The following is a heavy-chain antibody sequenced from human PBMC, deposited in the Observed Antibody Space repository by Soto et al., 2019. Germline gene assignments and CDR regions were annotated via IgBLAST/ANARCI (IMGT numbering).Heavy chain of an antibody. V-gene: IGHV1-2*02. CDR2: INPNSGGT. D-gene: IGHD3-22*01. CDR3: ARVYPLSTYYYDSSGYSALDY. Sequence: ASVKVSCKASGYTFTGYYMHWVRQAPGQGLEWMGWINPNSGGTNYAQKFQGRVTMTRDTSISTAYMELSRLRSDDTAVYYCARVYPLSTYYYDSSGYSALDYWGQGTLVTVS. CDR1: GYTFTGYY. J-gene: IGHJ4*02.